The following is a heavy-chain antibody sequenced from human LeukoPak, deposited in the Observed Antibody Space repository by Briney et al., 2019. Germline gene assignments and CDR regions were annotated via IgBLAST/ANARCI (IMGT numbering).Heavy chain of an antibody. CDR3: ARAERRYTILPGY. CDR2: INPNSGGT. J-gene: IGHJ4*02. CDR1: VHTLSSYY. V-gene: IGHV1-2*02. D-gene: IGHD3-3*01. Sequence: VSVELPCKSCVHTLSSYYMHWVRQASGHALEGVGWINPNSGGTNYAQKFQGRVTMTRDTSISTAYMELSRLRSDDTAVYYCARAERRYTILPGYWGQGTLVTVSS.